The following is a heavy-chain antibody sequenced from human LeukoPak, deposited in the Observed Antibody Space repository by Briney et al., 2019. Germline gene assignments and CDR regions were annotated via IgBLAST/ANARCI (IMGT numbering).Heavy chain of an antibody. D-gene: IGHD1-26*01. CDR2: ISSSGSTI. V-gene: IGHV3-48*03. J-gene: IGHJ3*02. CDR3: ARDVRSGSYYIASDI. CDR1: GFTFSSYE. Sequence: GGSLRLSCAASGFTFSSYEMNWVRQAPGKGLEWVSYISSSGSTIYYADSVKGRFTISRDNAKNSLYLQMNSLRAEDTAVYYCARDVRSGSYYIASDIWGQGTMVTVSS.